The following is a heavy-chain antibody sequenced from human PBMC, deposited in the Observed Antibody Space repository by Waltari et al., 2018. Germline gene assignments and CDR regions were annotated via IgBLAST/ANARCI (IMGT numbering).Heavy chain of an antibody. Sequence: QVQLVESGGRLVQPGMSLRLSCVASGFSLGSFGMHWARQAPGKGLEGVAVSGSEYTRRFYGQSVKGRFTISRDNSKNTLFLEMSSVRAEDTAVYYCARDLAYGLDVWGQGTPVTVSS. CDR1: GFSLGSFG. J-gene: IGHJ6*02. D-gene: IGHD3-16*01. V-gene: IGHV3-33*01. CDR2: SGSEYTRR. CDR3: ARDLAYGLDV.